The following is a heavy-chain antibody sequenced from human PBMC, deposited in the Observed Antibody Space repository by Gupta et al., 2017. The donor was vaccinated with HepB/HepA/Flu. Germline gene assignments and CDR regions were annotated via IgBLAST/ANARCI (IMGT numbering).Heavy chain of an antibody. CDR1: GFTFSSYS. CDR3: ARAVAGTTFVAYYMDV. J-gene: IGHJ6*03. CDR2: ISSGSRAI. Sequence: EVQLVESGGGLVQPGGSLRLSCTASGFTFSSYSMIWVRQAPGKGLEWVSYISSGSRAIYYADSVKGRFTSSRDSAKNSLFLQMNSLRDEDTAVYFCARAVAGTTFVAYYMDVWGKGTTVTVSS. V-gene: IGHV3-48*02. D-gene: IGHD1-7*01.